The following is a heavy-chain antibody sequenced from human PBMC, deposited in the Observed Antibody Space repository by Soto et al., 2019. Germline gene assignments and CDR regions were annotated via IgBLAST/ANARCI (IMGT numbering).Heavy chain of an antibody. Sequence: PSETLSLTCAVSGGSISSGGYSWSWIRQPPGKGLEWIGYIYHSGSTYYNPSLKSRVTISVDRSKNQFSLKLSSVTAADTAVYYCGRQVIGEDRTPYFDYWGQGTLVTVSS. V-gene: IGHV4-30-2*01. CDR3: GRQVIGEDRTPYFDY. J-gene: IGHJ4*02. CDR2: IYHSGST. D-gene: IGHD3-10*01. CDR1: GGSISSGGYS.